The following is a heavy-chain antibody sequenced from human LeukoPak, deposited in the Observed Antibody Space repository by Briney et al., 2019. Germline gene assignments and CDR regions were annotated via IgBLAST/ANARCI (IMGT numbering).Heavy chain of an antibody. Sequence: SETLSLTCAVYGGSFSGYYWSWIRQPPGKGLEWIAYISDIGSINYNPSLKSRVTMSVDTSKNQFSLKLSSVTAADTAVYYCARDRGGSYPSDAFDIWGQGTMVTVSS. CDR1: GGSFSGYY. J-gene: IGHJ3*02. V-gene: IGHV4-59*12. D-gene: IGHD1-26*01. CDR3: ARDRGGSYPSDAFDI. CDR2: ISDIGSI.